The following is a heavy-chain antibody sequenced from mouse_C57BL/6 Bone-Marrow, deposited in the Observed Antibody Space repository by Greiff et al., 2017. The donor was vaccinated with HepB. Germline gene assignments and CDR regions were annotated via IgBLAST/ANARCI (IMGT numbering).Heavy chain of an antibody. J-gene: IGHJ4*01. CDR2: ISSGSSTI. V-gene: IGHV5-17*01. D-gene: IGHD1-1*01. CDR3: ARRIYYYGSSYDYYAMDY. Sequence: EVMLVESGGGLVKPGGSLKLSCAASGFTFSDYGMHWVRQAPEKGLEWVAYISSGSSTIYYADTVKGRFTISRDNAKNTLFLQMTSLKCEDTAMYYCARRIYYYGSSYDYYAMDYWGQGTSVTVSS. CDR1: GFTFSDYG.